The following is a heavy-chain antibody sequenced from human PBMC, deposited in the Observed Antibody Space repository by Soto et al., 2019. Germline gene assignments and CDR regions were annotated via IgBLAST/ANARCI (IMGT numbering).Heavy chain of an antibody. CDR2: IWYDGSNK. CDR1: GFTFSSYG. CDR3: ARAPPVRYYYYYGMDV. Sequence: GGSLRLSCAASGFTFSSYGMHWVRQAPGKGLEWVAVIWYDGSNKYYADSVKGRFTISRDNSKNTLYLQMNSLRAEDTAVYYCARAPPVRYYYYYGMDVWGQGTTVTVSS. V-gene: IGHV3-33*01. J-gene: IGHJ6*02.